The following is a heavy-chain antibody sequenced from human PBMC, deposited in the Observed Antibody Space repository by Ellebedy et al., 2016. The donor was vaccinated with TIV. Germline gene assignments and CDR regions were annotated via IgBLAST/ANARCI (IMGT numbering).Heavy chain of an antibody. CDR1: GGSISNYY. CDR3: ASSPNGDYGIDY. CDR2: INDSGST. Sequence: SETLSLXXSVSGGSISNYYWSWIRQPPGKGLEWIGYINDSGSTNYSPSLKSRVTISLDTSKNQFSLKLSSVTAADTAVYYCASSPNGDYGIDYWGQGTLVTVSS. J-gene: IGHJ4*02. D-gene: IGHD4-17*01. V-gene: IGHV4-59*01.